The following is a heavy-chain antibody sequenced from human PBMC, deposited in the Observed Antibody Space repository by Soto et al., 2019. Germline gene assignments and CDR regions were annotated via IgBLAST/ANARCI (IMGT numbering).Heavy chain of an antibody. CDR3: AREIVTAGGNNYFDR. CDR1: GGTVASSHW. J-gene: IGHJ5*02. V-gene: IGHV4-4*02. CDR2: VYHTGDT. D-gene: IGHD2-21*02. Sequence: SETLSLTCGVSGGTVASSHWWSWVRQSPGRGLEWIGNVYHTGDTNFNPSLQSRVTFSVDKSNNQFYLRLTYVTAADTAVYFCAREIVTAGGNNYFDRWGPGNLVTVSS.